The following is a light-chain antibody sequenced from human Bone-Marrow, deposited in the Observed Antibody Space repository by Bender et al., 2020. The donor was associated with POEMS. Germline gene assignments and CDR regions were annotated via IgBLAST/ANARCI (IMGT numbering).Light chain of an antibody. J-gene: IGLJ2*01. CDR1: SSNIGYNV. CDR3: AAWDDSLNAVV. CDR2: YDN. Sequence: QSVLTQPPSVSEAPRQRVTISCSGSSSNIGYNVVNWYQQLPGMAPKLLIYYDNLLPSGVSDRFSGSKSGTSASLAISGLQSEDEADYYCAAWDDSLNAVVFGGGTKLTVL. V-gene: IGLV1-36*01.